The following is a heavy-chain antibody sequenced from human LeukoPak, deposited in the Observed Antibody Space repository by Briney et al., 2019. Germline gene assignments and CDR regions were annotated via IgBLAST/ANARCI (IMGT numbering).Heavy chain of an antibody. Sequence: SETLSLTCAVYGGSFSGYYWSWIRQPPGKGLEWIGEINHSGSTNYNPSLKSRVTISVDTSKNQFSLKLSSVTAADTAVYYCARHGYYYDSSGYYSFDYWGQGTLVTVSS. V-gene: IGHV4-34*01. CDR3: ARHGYYYDSSGYYSFDY. J-gene: IGHJ4*02. CDR2: INHSGST. CDR1: GGSFSGYY. D-gene: IGHD3-22*01.